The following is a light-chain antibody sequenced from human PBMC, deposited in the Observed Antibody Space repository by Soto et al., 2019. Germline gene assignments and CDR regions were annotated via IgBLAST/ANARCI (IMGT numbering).Light chain of an antibody. J-gene: IGKJ5*01. CDR1: QSISSY. CDR3: QQSFSTPPT. Sequence: DIQITPSPSSLSASVGDRVTITYRASQSISSYLTWYQQKAGKAPKLLIYAASSLQSGVPSRFSGSGSGTDFTLTISSLQPEDFASYYCQQSFSTPPTFGQGTRLAIK. CDR2: AAS. V-gene: IGKV1-39*01.